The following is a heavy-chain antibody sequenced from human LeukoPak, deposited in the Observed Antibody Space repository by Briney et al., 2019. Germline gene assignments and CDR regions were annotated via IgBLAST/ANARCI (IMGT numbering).Heavy chain of an antibody. V-gene: IGHV3-23*01. CDR2: ISGSGGNT. D-gene: IGHD2-2*01. J-gene: IGHJ6*03. CDR1: GFTFSSYA. Sequence: GGSLRLSCAASGFTFSSYAMSWVRQAPGKGLEWVSAISGSGGNTYYADSVKGRFTISRDNSKNTLCLQMNSLRVEDTAVYYCARDLGVGFCSSTGCNNLNMDVWGKGTTVTVSS. CDR3: ARDLGVGFCSSTGCNNLNMDV.